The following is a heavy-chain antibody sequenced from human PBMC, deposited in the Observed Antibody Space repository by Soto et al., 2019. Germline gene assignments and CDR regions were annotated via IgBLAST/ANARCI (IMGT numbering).Heavy chain of an antibody. CDR2: FDPTDSYT. Sequence: GESLKISCKGSGYSFTTYWITWVRQMPGKGLEWMGNFDPTDSYTNYSPSFQGHVTFSTDQSISTAHLQWSSLKASDTAIYYCARHEEDKYIDYWGQGTLVTVSS. J-gene: IGHJ4*02. CDR3: ARHEEDKYIDY. CDR1: GYSFTTYW. V-gene: IGHV5-10-1*01. D-gene: IGHD6-6*01.